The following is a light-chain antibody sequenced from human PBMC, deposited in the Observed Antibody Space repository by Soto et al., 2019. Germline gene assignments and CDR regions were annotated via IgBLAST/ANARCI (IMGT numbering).Light chain of an antibody. Sequence: SYELTQPPSVSVAPGHTARISCGGDNIGTKSVHWYQQKPGQAPVLVIYDDHDRPSGIPERFSGSNSGNTATLTITRVEAGDEADYYCQVWDSSSDHYVFAAGTKVTVL. J-gene: IGLJ1*01. CDR3: QVWDSSSDHYV. V-gene: IGLV3-21*02. CDR1: NIGTKS. CDR2: DDH.